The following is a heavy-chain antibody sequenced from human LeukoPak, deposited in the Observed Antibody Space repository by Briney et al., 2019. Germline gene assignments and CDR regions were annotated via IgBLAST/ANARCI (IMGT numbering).Heavy chain of an antibody. CDR1: GFTFSSYG. CDR3: AKMTGSKYSSSWGIRSGGYNWFDP. CDR2: ISGSGGST. J-gene: IGHJ5*02. V-gene: IGHV3-23*01. Sequence: GGSLRPSCAASGFTFSSYGMSWVRQAPGKGLEWVSAISGSGGSTYYADSVKGRFTISRDNSKNTLYLQMNSLRAEDTAVYYCAKMTGSKYSSSWGIRSGGYNWFDPWGQGTLVTVSS. D-gene: IGHD6-13*01.